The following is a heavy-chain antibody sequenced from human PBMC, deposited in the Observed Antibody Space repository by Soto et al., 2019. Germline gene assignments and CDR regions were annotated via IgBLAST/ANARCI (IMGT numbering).Heavy chain of an antibody. CDR1: GFTFDDYT. V-gene: IGHV3-43*01. CDR2: ISWDGGST. D-gene: IGHD2-21*01. Sequence: GGSLRLSCAASGFTFDDYTMHWVRQAPGKGLEWVSLISWDGGSTYYADSVKGRFTISSDNSKNSLYLQMNSLRTEDTTLYYCAIISRFIVVVIAITHYYYYYYMDVWGKGTTVTVSS. CDR3: AIISRFIVVVIAITHYYYYYYMDV. J-gene: IGHJ6*03.